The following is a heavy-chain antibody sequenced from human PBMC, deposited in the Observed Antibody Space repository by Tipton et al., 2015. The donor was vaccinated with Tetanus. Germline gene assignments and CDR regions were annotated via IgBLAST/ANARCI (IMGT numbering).Heavy chain of an antibody. CDR2: ILHTGGA. CDR1: GGSVNSDDYY. CDR3: ARVDDSVWGSPFDP. J-gene: IGHJ5*02. Sequence: TLSLTCTVSGGSVNSDDYYWTWIRQHPGKGLDWIGYILHTGGADYNPSLKSRATISIDTSKNQFSLKLSSVTAADTAVYYCARVDDSVWGSPFDPWGQGVLVTVSS. V-gene: IGHV4-31*03. D-gene: IGHD3-16*01.